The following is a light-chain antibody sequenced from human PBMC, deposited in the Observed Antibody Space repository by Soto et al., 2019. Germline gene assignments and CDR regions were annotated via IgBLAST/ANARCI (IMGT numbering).Light chain of an antibody. CDR1: LSISNS. CDR2: EAS. J-gene: IGKJ1*01. V-gene: IGKV3-11*01. CDR3: QQRSNWWT. Sequence: EMVLTQSPSTLSLSPWERATLSCRASLSISNSLAWYQQKPGQAPRLLIYEASNRATGIPARFRGSGSGTDFTLTISSLEPEDFAVYYCQQRSNWWTFGQGTKVDI.